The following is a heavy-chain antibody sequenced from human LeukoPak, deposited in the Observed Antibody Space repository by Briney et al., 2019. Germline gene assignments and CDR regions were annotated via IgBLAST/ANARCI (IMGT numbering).Heavy chain of an antibody. J-gene: IGHJ6*02. CDR3: ARGLYCSSSTSCYDYGMDV. D-gene: IGHD2-2*01. CDR1: GGTFRSYG. V-gene: IGHV1-69*13. Sequence: ASVKASCKASGGTFRSYGLNWVRQAPGQGLEWMGGLIPILGTAKYAQKLQGRVTITADESTSTGYMELSSLRYEDTAVYYCARGLYCSSSTSCYDYGMDVWGQGTTVTVSS. CDR2: LIPILGTA.